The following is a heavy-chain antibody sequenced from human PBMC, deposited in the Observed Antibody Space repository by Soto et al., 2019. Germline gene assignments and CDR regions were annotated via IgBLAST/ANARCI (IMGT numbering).Heavy chain of an antibody. CDR2: ITTSSDSI. CDR1: GFTFSSHS. Sequence: NPGGSLRLSCVVSGFTFSSHSMNWVRQAPGKGLEWVSSITTSSDSIYHTDSVKGRFTLSRDDAKNSLFLQMNSLRAEDTAVYYCARSTRGFSYGKIDSWGQGTLVTVSS. D-gene: IGHD5-18*01. J-gene: IGHJ4*02. V-gene: IGHV3-21*01. CDR3: ARSTRGFSYGKIDS.